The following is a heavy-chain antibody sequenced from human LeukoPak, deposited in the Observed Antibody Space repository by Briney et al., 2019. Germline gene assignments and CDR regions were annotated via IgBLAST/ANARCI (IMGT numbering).Heavy chain of an antibody. Sequence: PGGSLRLSCAASGFTFSSYGMHWVRQAPGKGLEWVAFIRNDGSNKYYADSVKGRFTISRDNSKNTLYLQMNSLRAEDTAVYYCAKEAEGGPLYSPWNWFDPWGQGTLVTVSS. D-gene: IGHD4-11*01. J-gene: IGHJ5*02. V-gene: IGHV3-30*02. CDR3: AKEAEGGPLYSPWNWFDP. CDR1: GFTFSSYG. CDR2: IRNDGSNK.